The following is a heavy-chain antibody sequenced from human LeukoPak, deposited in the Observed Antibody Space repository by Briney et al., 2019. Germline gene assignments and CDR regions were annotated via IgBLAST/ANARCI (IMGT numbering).Heavy chain of an antibody. CDR2: IYYRGST. CDR1: GGSISSNDYY. V-gene: IGHV4-30-4*01. D-gene: IGHD2-21*02. CDR3: ARDRYCGGDCYSGAFDY. Sequence: SETLSLTCTVSGGSISSNDYYWSRIRQSPGKGLEWIGYIYYRGSTYYNPSLKSRVTLSVDTSKNQFSLKVSSVTAADTAVYFCARDRYCGGDCYSGAFDYWGQGTLVTVSS. J-gene: IGHJ4*02.